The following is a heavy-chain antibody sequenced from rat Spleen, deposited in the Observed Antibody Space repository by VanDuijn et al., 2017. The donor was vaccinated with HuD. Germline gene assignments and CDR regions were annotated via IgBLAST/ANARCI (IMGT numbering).Heavy chain of an antibody. V-gene: IGHV5-25*01. CDR2: ITSGGSNT. Sequence: EVQLVESGGGLVQPGRSLKLSCAASGFTFSSFAMAWVRQAPKKGLEWVATITSGGSNTYYPDSVKGRFTISRDNAKSTLYLQMDSLRSEDTATYYCAKGGTGSWDYWGQGVMVTVSS. CDR3: AKGGTGSWDY. J-gene: IGHJ2*01. CDR1: GFTFSSFA. D-gene: IGHD5-1*01.